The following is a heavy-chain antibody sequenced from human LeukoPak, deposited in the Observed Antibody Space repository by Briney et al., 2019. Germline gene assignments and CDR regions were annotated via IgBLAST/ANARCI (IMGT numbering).Heavy chain of an antibody. J-gene: IGHJ6*02. V-gene: IGHV1-2*02. CDR3: ARISFHPLLLYYYGMDV. D-gene: IGHD2-21*02. CDR1: GYTFTGYY. Sequence: ASVKVSCKASGYTFTGYYMHWVRQAPGQGLEWMGWINPNSGGTNYAQKFQGRVTMTRDTSISTAYMELSRLRSDDTAVYYCARISFHPLLLYYYGMDVWGQGTTVTVSS. CDR2: INPNSGGT.